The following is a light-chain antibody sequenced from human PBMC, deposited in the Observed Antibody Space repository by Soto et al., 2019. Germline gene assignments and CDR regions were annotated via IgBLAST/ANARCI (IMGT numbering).Light chain of an antibody. V-gene: IGKV1-5*03. J-gene: IGKJ1*01. Sequence: DIQMTQSPSTLSASVGDIITITCRASQSIGTWLAWYQQKPGKAPNLLIYKASNLQSGVPSRFSGSGSGTEFPLTISSLQPDDFATYYCQQYNTYSWTFGQGTKVEIE. CDR3: QQYNTYSWT. CDR2: KAS. CDR1: QSIGTW.